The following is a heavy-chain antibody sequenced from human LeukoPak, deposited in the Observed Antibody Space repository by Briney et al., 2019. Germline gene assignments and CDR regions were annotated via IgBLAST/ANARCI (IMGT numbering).Heavy chain of an antibody. Sequence: GGSLGLSCAASGFTFSSYAMSWVRQAPGKGLEWVSAISGSGGSTYYADSVKGRFTISRDNSKNTLYLQMNSLRAEDTAVYYCAKDQKAGGYYYYGMDVWGQGTTVTVSS. CDR3: AKDQKAGGYYYYGMDV. J-gene: IGHJ6*02. CDR1: GFTFSSYA. D-gene: IGHD3-16*01. V-gene: IGHV3-23*01. CDR2: ISGSGGST.